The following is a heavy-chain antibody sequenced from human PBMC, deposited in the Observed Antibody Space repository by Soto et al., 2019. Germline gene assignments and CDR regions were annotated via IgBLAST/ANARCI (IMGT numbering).Heavy chain of an antibody. D-gene: IGHD5-12*01. V-gene: IGHV4-34*01. CDR1: GGYFSGYY. CDR2: INHSGST. CDR3: ARFGYGRWLQLTSIDY. J-gene: IGHJ4*02. Sequence: PSETLSLTCAVYGGYFSGYYWSWIRQPPGKGLEWIGEINHSGSTNYNPSLKSRVTISVDTSKNQFSLKLSSVTAADTAVYYCARFGYGRWLQLTSIDYWGQGTLVTVSS.